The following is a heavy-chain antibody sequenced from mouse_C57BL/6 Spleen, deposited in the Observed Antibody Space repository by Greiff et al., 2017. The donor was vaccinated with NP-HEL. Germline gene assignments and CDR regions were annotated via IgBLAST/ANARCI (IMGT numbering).Heavy chain of an antibody. CDR2: IHPNSGST. V-gene: IGHV1-64*01. CDR3: AREGIFSDY. Sequence: QVQLQQPGAELVKPGASVKLSCKASGYTFTSYWMHWVKQRPGQGLEWIGMIHPNSGSTKYNEKFKSKATLTVDKSSSTAYMQLSSLTSEDSAVYYCAREGIFSDYWGQGTSVTVSS. J-gene: IGHJ4*01. CDR1: GYTFTSYW.